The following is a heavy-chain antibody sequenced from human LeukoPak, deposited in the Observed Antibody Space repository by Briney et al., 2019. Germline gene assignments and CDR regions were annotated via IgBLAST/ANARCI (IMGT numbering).Heavy chain of an antibody. CDR2: ISGSGGST. CDR3: AKATLVRGVITFDY. CDR1: GFTFSSYA. J-gene: IGHJ4*02. D-gene: IGHD3-10*01. Sequence: PGGSLRLSFEASGFTFSSYAMSWVRQAPGKGMEWVSAISGSGGSTYYADSVKGRFTISRDNSKNTLYLQMNSLRAEDTAVYYCAKATLVRGVITFDYWGQGTLVTVSS. V-gene: IGHV3-23*01.